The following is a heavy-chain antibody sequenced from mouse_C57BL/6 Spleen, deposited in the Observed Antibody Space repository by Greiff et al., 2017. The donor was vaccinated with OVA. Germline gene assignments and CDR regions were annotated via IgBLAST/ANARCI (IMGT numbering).Heavy chain of an antibody. CDR3: ARLYYFDD. CDR2: INPNNGGT. CDR1: GYTFTDYY. J-gene: IGHJ2*01. Sequence: EVQLQQSGPELVKPGASVKISCKASGYTFTDYYMNWVKQSHGKSLEWIGDINPNNGGTSYNQKFKGKATLTVDKSSSTAYMELRSVTSEDSAVYYCARLYYFDDWGQGTTLTVSS. V-gene: IGHV1-26*01.